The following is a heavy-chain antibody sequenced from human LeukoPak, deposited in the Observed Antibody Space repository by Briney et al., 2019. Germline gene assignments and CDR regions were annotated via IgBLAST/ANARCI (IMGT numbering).Heavy chain of an antibody. CDR1: GGSISSGGYY. J-gene: IGHJ5*02. D-gene: IGHD4-11*01. V-gene: IGHV4-31*03. Sequence: SENLPLTCTVSGGSISSGGYYWSWIRQHPGKGLEWIGYIYYSGSTYYNPSLKSRVTISVDTSKNQFSLKLSSVTAADTAVCYCALTTRWFDPWGQGTLVTVSS. CDR2: IYYSGST. CDR3: ALTTRWFDP.